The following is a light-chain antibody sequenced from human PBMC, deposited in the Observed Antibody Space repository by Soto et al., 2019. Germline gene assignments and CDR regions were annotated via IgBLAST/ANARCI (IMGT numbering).Light chain of an antibody. Sequence: EIVMTQSPVTLSLSPGDTATLSCRASQSITSNLAWYQQKPGQPPRLLIYGASTRATGIPARFSGSGSGTEFTLTISSLQSEDFAVYYCQQYSSWVTFGGGTQLEIE. CDR1: QSITSN. J-gene: IGKJ4*01. CDR2: GAS. V-gene: IGKV3-15*01. CDR3: QQYSSWVT.